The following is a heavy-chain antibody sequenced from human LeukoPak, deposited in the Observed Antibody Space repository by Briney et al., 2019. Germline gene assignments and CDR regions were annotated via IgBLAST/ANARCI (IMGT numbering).Heavy chain of an antibody. CDR3: ARDSPNYGSGRTHNWFDP. CDR2: IYYSGST. Sequence: SETLSLTCTVSGGSISSGDYYWSWIRQPPGKGLEWIGYIYYSGSTYYNPSLKSRVTISVDTSKNQFSLKLSSVTAADTAVYYCARDSPNYGSGRTHNWFDPWGQGTLVTVSS. D-gene: IGHD3-10*01. V-gene: IGHV4-30-4*01. J-gene: IGHJ5*02. CDR1: GGSISSGDYY.